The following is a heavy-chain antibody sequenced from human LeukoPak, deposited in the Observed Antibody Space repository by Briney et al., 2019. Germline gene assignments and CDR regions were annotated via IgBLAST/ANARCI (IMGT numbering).Heavy chain of an antibody. V-gene: IGHV4-39*01. D-gene: IGHD5-18*01. CDR2: IYYSGST. CDR1: GGSISSSSYY. CDR3: ARGGISVDTAMVD. Sequence: SETLSLTCTVSGGSISSSSYYWGWIRQPPGKGLEWIGSIYYSGSTYYNPSLKSRVTISVDTSKNQFSLKLSSVTAADTAVYYCARGGISVDTAMVDWGQGTLVTVPS. J-gene: IGHJ4*02.